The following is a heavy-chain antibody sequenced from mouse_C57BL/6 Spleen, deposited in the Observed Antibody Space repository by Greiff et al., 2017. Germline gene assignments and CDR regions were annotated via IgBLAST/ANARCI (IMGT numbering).Heavy chain of an antibody. CDR3: ARVDTTVVASFDY. V-gene: IGHV1-50*01. CDR1: GYTFTSYW. D-gene: IGHD1-1*01. CDR2: FDPSDSYI. Sequence: QVQLQQPGAELVKPGASVTLSCKASGYTFTSYWMQWVKQRTGQGLGWIGEFDPSDSYINYNQKFKGKATLTVDTSSSTAYMQLSSLTSEDSAVYYCARVDTTVVASFDYWGQGTTLTVSS. J-gene: IGHJ2*01.